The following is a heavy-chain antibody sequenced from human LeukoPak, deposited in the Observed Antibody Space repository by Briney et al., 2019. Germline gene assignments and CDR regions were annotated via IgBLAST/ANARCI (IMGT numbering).Heavy chain of an antibody. CDR3: AREYSSWYFTWFDP. Sequence: PSETLSLTCTVSGGSISSGSYYWSWIRQPAGKGLEWIGRIYTSGSTNYNPSLKSRVTISVDTSKNQFSLKLSSVTAADTAVYYCAREYSSWYFTWFDPWGQGTLVTVSS. V-gene: IGHV4-61*02. CDR2: IYTSGST. D-gene: IGHD6-13*01. J-gene: IGHJ5*02. CDR1: GGSISSGSYY.